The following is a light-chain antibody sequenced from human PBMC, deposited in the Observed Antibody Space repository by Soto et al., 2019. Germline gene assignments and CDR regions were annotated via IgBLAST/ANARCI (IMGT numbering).Light chain of an antibody. CDR3: CSYAGSSTPYV. CDR2: EGS. J-gene: IGLJ1*01. CDR1: SSDVGSYNL. V-gene: IGLV2-23*01. Sequence: QSVLTQPASASGSPGQSITISCTGTSSDVGSYNLVSWYQQHPGKAPKLMIYEGSKRPSGVSNRFSGSKSGNTASLTISGLQAEVEADYYCCSYAGSSTPYVFGTGTKVTVL.